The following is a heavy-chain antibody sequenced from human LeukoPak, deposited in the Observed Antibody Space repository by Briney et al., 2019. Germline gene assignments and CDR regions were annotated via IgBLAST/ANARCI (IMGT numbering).Heavy chain of an antibody. Sequence: ASVKVSCKASCYTFTSYGICWVRQAPGRGLEWMGWISAYNGNTNYAQKLQGRVTMTTDTSTSTAYMELRSLRSDDTAVYYCARDLAYGSGSYSTLDYWGQGTLVTVSS. D-gene: IGHD3-10*01. J-gene: IGHJ4*02. CDR2: ISAYNGNT. V-gene: IGHV1-18*01. CDR1: CYTFTSYG. CDR3: ARDLAYGSGSYSTLDY.